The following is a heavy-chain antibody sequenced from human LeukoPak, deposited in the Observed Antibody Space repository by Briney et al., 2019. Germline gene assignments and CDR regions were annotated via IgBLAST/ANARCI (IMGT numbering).Heavy chain of an antibody. J-gene: IGHJ6*02. V-gene: IGHV3-64*01. CDR3: ARDRYSSGWYRGYYYYYGMDV. CDR1: GFTFSSYA. CDR2: ISSNGGST. Sequence: GGSLRLSCAASGFTFSSYAMHWVRQAPGKGLEYVSAISSNGGSTYYANSVKGRFTISRVNSKNTLYLQMGSLRAEDMAVYYCARDRYSSGWYRGYYYYYGMDVWGQGTTVTVSS. D-gene: IGHD6-19*01.